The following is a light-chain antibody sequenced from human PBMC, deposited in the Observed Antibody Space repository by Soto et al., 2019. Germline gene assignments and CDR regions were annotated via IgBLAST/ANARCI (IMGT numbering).Light chain of an antibody. V-gene: IGKV1-5*03. J-gene: IGKJ1*01. CDR3: QQYGSSWT. CDR2: WAS. CDR1: QNINSR. Sequence: PSTLSPSVIARVMIRCRASQNINSRLAWYQQRPGKSPKLLVYWASTLESGVPDRFSGSGSGTDFTLTISRLEPEDFAVSYCQQYGSSWTFGQGTKVE.